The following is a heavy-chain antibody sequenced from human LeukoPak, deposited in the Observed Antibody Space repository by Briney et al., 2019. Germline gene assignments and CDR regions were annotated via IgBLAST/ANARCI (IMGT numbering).Heavy chain of an antibody. CDR1: GYTFTSSYD. CDR3: ARAVTMNPIDY. J-gene: IGHJ4*02. V-gene: IGHV1-2*02. Sequence: GASVKVSCKASGYTFTSSYDINWVRQAPGQGLEWMGWINPNSGGTNYAQKFQGRVTMTRDTSISTAYMELSRLRSDDTAVYYCARAVTMNPIDYWGQGTLVTVSS. D-gene: IGHD3-22*01. CDR2: INPNSGGT.